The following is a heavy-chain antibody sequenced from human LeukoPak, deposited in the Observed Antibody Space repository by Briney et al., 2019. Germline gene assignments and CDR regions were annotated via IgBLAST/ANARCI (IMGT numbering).Heavy chain of an antibody. CDR2: IYHSGST. CDR3: AREDPGDPPYYYYYYGMDV. Sequence: SETLSLTCTVSGYSISSGYYWGWLRPPPGKGLEWIGIIYHSGSTYYNPSLKSRVTISVDTSKNQFSLKLSSVTAADTAVYYCAREDPGDPPYYYYYYGMDVWGQGTTVTVSS. D-gene: IGHD7-27*01. J-gene: IGHJ6*02. V-gene: IGHV4-38-2*02. CDR1: GYSISSGYY.